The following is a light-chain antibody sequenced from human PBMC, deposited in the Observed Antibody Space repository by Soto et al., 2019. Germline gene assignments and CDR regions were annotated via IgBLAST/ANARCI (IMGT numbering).Light chain of an antibody. V-gene: IGLV2-14*01. Sequence: QSVLTQPASVSGSPGQSITISCTGTASDVGDYNFVSWYQQHPGKAPKLMISEVSDRPSGVSNRFSGSKSGNTASLTISGLQAEDEADYYCSSYISSSALVVFGGGTQLTVL. J-gene: IGLJ2*01. CDR2: EVS. CDR1: ASDVGDYNF. CDR3: SSYISSSALVV.